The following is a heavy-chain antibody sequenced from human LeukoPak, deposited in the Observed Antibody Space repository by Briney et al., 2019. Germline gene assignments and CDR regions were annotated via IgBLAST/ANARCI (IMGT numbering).Heavy chain of an antibody. V-gene: IGHV3-48*02. D-gene: IGHD6-19*01. Sequence: QAGGSLRLSCTASGFSFSNYSINWVRQAPGKGLEWVSFISSSSNTIYYADSVKGRFTISRDNAKNSLYLQMNRLRDEDTAVYYCARFRSGWYFDYWGQGILVTVSS. CDR3: ARFRSGWYFDY. J-gene: IGHJ4*02. CDR1: GFSFSNYS. CDR2: ISSSSNTI.